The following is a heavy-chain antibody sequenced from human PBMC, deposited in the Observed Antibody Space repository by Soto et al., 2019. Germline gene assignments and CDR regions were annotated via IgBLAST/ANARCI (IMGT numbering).Heavy chain of an antibody. V-gene: IGHV1-3*01. CDR3: ARDGKVSGSATHWFDP. CDR1: GYTFTSYA. D-gene: IGHD1-26*01. CDR2: INAGNGNT. J-gene: IGHJ5*02. Sequence: ASVKVSCKASGYTFTSYAMHWVRQAPGQRLEWMGWINAGNGNTKYSQKFQGRVTITRDTSKNQFSLELSSVTAADTAVYYCARDGKVSGSATHWFDPWGQGTLVTVSS.